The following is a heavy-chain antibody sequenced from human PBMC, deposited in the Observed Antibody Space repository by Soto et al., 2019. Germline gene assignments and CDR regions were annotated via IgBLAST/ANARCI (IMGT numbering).Heavy chain of an antibody. D-gene: IGHD3-10*01. V-gene: IGHV3-23*01. Sequence: GGSLRLSCAASGFTFSSYSVSWVRQAPGKGLEWVSVISPSGSTTYYADSVKGRFTISRDNSKNTLYLHMNRLRVEDTALYYCAKYGSGGYFDYWGQGTLVTVSS. CDR3: AKYGSGGYFDY. J-gene: IGHJ4*02. CDR1: GFTFSSYS. CDR2: ISPSGSTT.